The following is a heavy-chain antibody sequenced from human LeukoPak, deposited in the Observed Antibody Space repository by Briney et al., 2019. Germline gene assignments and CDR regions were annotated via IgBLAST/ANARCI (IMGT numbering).Heavy chain of an antibody. Sequence: SETLSLTCTVSGGSISSYYWSWIRQPPGKGLEWIGYIYYSGSTNYNPSLKSRVTISVDTSKNQFSLKLSSVTAADTAVYYCARGGRGYSYGEGFDYWGQGTLVTVSS. D-gene: IGHD5-18*01. J-gene: IGHJ4*02. CDR3: ARGGRGYSYGEGFDY. V-gene: IGHV4-59*01. CDR2: IYYSGST. CDR1: GGSISSYY.